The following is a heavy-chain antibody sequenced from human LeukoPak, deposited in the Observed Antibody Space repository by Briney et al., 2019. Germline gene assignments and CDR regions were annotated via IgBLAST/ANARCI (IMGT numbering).Heavy chain of an antibody. CDR1: GFTFSSYA. D-gene: IGHD2-15*01. J-gene: IGHJ4*02. V-gene: IGHV3-23*01. CDR3: AKDPGYCSAGSCYSISIDY. Sequence: GGSLRLSCAASGFTFSSYAMSWVRQAPGKGLEWVSAISGSGGSTYYADSVKGRFTISRDNSKNTLYLQMNSLRAEDTAVYYCAKDPGYCSAGSCYSISIDYGGQGTLVTVSS. CDR2: ISGSGGST.